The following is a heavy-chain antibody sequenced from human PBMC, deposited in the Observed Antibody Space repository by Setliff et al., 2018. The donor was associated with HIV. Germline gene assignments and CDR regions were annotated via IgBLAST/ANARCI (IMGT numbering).Heavy chain of an antibody. D-gene: IGHD3-22*01. J-gene: IGHJ3*02. CDR2: IISSSTNI. CDR1: GFTFSRYW. V-gene: IGHV3-21*01. CDR3: ARVRDYYDSGAQAFDI. Sequence: GGSLRLSCAASGFTFSRYWMSWVRQAPGKGLEWVSSIISSSTNIYYADSVKGRFTISRDTAKNSLYLQMNSLRAEDTAVYYCARVRDYYDSGAQAFDIWGQGTMVTVSS.